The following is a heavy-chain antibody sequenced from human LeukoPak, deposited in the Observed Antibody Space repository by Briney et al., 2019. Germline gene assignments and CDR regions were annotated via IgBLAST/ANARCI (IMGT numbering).Heavy chain of an antibody. CDR3: AKAVQTIFGVGNYYMDV. Sequence: GGSLRLSCAASGFTFSSYAMSWVRQAPGKGLEWVSAISGSGGSTYYADSVKGRFTISRDNSKNTLYLQMDSLRAEDTAVYYCAKAVQTIFGVGNYYMDVWGKGTTVTVSS. CDR2: ISGSGGST. J-gene: IGHJ6*03. D-gene: IGHD3-3*01. CDR1: GFTFSSYA. V-gene: IGHV3-23*01.